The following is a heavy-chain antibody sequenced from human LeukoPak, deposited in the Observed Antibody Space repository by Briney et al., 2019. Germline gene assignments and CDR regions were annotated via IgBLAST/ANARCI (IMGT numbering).Heavy chain of an antibody. CDR1: GFTFSTYG. CDR2: ISSDGSNK. D-gene: IGHD6-19*01. Sequence: PGGSLRLSCAASGFTFSTYGMHWVRQAPGKGLEWVALISSDGSNKYYADSVKGRFTISRDISKNTLYLQMNSLRAEDTAVYYCAKAKVVVAGTFIPFDYWGQGTLVTVSS. V-gene: IGHV3-30*18. CDR3: AKAKVVVAGTFIPFDY. J-gene: IGHJ4*02.